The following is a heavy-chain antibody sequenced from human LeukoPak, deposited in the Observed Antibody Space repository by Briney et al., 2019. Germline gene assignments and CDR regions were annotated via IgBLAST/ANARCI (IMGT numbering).Heavy chain of an antibody. D-gene: IGHD5-24*01. CDR1: GFTFSSYA. Sequence: GGSLRLSCAASGFTFSSYAMSWVRQAPGKGLEWVSAISGSGGSTYYADSVKGRFTISRDNSKNTLYQQMNSLRAEDTAVYYCAKRGWLQWQYYFDYWGQGTLVTVSS. CDR2: ISGSGGST. J-gene: IGHJ4*02. V-gene: IGHV3-23*01. CDR3: AKRGWLQWQYYFDY.